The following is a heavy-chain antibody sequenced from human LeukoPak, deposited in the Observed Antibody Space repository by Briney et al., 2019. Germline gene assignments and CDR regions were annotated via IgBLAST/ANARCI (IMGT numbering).Heavy chain of an antibody. D-gene: IGHD3-16*01. CDR3: ARDTSEGDYAWWFDP. CDR2: INPRGTAT. V-gene: IGHV1-46*01. J-gene: IGHJ5*02. CDR1: GSSFTSHY. Sequence: RASVKVSCKASGSSFTSHYMHWVRQAPGQGLEWMGLINPRGTATRYAESFQGRLTLTRDLSTSTDYMELSSLRSDDTAVYFCARDTSEGDYAWWFDPWGQGTLVTVAS.